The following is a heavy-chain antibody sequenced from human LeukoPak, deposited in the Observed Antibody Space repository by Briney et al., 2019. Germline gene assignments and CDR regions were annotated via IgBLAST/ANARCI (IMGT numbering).Heavy chain of an antibody. CDR3: ASSSVLIYYYYGMDV. D-gene: IGHD6-19*01. J-gene: IGHJ6*02. CDR2: ISAYNGNT. Sequence: ASVKVSCKASGYTFTSYGISWVRQAPGQGLEWMGWISAYNGNTNYAQKLQGRVTMTTDTSTSTAYMELRSLRSDDTAVYYCASSSVLIYYYYGMDVWGQGTTVTVSS. CDR1: GYTFTSYG. V-gene: IGHV1-18*01.